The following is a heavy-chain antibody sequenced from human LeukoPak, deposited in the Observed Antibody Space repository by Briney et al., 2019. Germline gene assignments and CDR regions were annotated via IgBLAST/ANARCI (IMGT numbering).Heavy chain of an antibody. CDR1: GYSFTSNY. CDR2: IYPRDGST. Sequence: ASVKVSCKVSGYSFTSNYIHWARQAPGQGLEWMGMIYPRDGSTSYAQRFQDRVTVTRDTSTSTVHMELSGLRSEDTAVYYCARDQEGFDYWGQGTLVTVSS. CDR3: ARDQEGFDY. J-gene: IGHJ4*02. V-gene: IGHV1-46*01.